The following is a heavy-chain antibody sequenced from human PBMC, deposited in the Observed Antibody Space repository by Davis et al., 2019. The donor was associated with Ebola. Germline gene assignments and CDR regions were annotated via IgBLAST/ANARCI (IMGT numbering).Heavy chain of an antibody. CDR2: FYYSGIT. CDR3: ARHGGEGYYYGSGSYYNSNWFDP. V-gene: IGHV4-39*01. J-gene: IGHJ5*02. CDR1: GGSIISSSSY. Sequence: SETLSLTCTVSGGSIISSSSYWCWIRQPPRKGLEWIGSFYYSGITYYNPSLKSRVTISVDTSKNQFSLKLRSVTAADTAVYYCARHGGEGYYYGSGSYYNSNWFDPWGQGTLVTVSS. D-gene: IGHD3-10*01.